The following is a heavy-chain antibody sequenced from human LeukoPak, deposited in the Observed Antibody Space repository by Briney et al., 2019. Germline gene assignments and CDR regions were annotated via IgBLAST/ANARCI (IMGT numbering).Heavy chain of an antibody. CDR3: AKVRRNYYDSSGYYFEDY. CDR2: IYSGGST. V-gene: IGHV3-53*01. J-gene: IGHJ4*02. Sequence: GGSLRLSCAASGFTVSSNYMSWVRQAPGKGLEWVSVIYSGGSTYYADSVKGRFTISRDNSKNTLYLQMNSLRAEDTAVYYCAKVRRNYYDSSGYYFEDYWGQGTLVTVSS. D-gene: IGHD3-22*01. CDR1: GFTVSSNY.